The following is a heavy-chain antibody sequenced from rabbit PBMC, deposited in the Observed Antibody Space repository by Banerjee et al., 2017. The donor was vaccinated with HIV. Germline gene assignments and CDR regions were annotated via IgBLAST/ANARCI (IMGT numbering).Heavy chain of an antibody. Sequence: QSLEESGGDLVKPGASLTLTCTASGFTITSSYWICWVRQAPGKGLEWIACIYAGSSGSTYYATWATGRFTISRTSSTTVTLQMTSLTAADTATYFCARAYTYGYPGYTYPNGDFNLWGPGTLVTVS. CDR3: ARAYTYGYPGYTYPNGDFNL. CDR2: IYAGSSGST. D-gene: IGHD7-1*01. V-gene: IGHV1S40*01. CDR1: GFTITSSYW. J-gene: IGHJ4*01.